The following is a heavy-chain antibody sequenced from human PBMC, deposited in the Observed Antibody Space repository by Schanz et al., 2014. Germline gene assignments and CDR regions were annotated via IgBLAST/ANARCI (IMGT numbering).Heavy chain of an antibody. J-gene: IGHJ4*02. CDR3: ASSGAGYSSSWDFDY. V-gene: IGHV1-18*01. CDR2: ISPYTGNT. D-gene: IGHD6-13*01. CDR1: GYTFTSYG. Sequence: QVQLVQSGDEVKKPGASVKVSCKASGYTFTSYGITWVRQAPGQGLEWVGWISPYTGNTHYFDKMEGRVTMTTDTSTSTAYMELRSLRSDDTAMYYCASSGAGYSSSWDFDYWGQGTLVTVSS.